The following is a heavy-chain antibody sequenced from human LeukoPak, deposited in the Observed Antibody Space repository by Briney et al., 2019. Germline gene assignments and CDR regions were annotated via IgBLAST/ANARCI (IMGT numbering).Heavy chain of an antibody. Sequence: PGGSLRLSCAASGFTFSSYGMHWVRQAPGKGLERVPFIRYDGSNKYYADSVKGRFTVSRDNSKNTLYLQMNSLRTEDTAVYYCTKGRPRTSQYYFDYWGQGTLVTVSS. J-gene: IGHJ4*02. D-gene: IGHD2-2*01. V-gene: IGHV3-30*02. CDR1: GFTFSSYG. CDR2: IRYDGSNK. CDR3: TKGRPRTSQYYFDY.